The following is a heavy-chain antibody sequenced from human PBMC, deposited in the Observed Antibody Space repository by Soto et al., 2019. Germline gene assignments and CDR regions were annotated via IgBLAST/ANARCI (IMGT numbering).Heavy chain of an antibody. CDR2: IYYSGST. D-gene: IGHD1-26*01. CDR1: GGSISSSSYY. J-gene: IGHJ4*02. Sequence: QLQLQESGPGLVKPSETLSLTCTVSGGSISSSSYYWGWIRQPPGKGLEWIGSIYYSGSTYYNPSLQSRVTISGDTAKNQFSLKLSSVTAADTAVYYWARHRRGLFKGGAGGGFDYWGQGTLVTVSS. V-gene: IGHV4-39*01. CDR3: ARHRRGLFKGGAGGGFDY.